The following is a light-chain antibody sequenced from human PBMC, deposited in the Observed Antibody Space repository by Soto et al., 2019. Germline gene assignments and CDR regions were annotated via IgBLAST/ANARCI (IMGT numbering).Light chain of an antibody. CDR2: AAS. V-gene: IGKV1-9*01. J-gene: IGKJ5*01. CDR3: QQLNSYPRVT. Sequence: IQLTQSPSSLSASVGDRVTITCRASQGISSYLAWYQQKPGKAPKLLIYAASTLQSGVPSRFSGSGSGTDFTLTLRSLQPEDFATYYCQQLNSYPRVTFGQGTRLEIK. CDR1: QGISSY.